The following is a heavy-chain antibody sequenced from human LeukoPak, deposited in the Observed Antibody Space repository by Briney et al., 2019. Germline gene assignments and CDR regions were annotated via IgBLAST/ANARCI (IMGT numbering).Heavy chain of an antibody. V-gene: IGHV4-39*01. J-gene: IGHJ4*02. D-gene: IGHD3-9*01. CDR3: ARPQERGYDILTGYLF. CDR1: GGSISSSSYY. CDR2: IYYSGST. Sequence: PSETLSLTCTVSGGSISSSSYYWGWIRQPPGKGLEWIGSIYYSGSTYYNPSLKGRVTMSVDTSKNQFSLKLSSVTAADTAVYYCARPQERGYDILTGYLFWGQGTLVTVSS.